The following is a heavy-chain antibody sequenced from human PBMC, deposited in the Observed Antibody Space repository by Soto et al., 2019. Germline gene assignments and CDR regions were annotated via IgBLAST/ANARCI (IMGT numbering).Heavy chain of an antibody. CDR2: IKHSGSS. CDR3: ARGGSSDWQVALDM. CDR1: SGYFRHYY. V-gene: IGHV4-34*01. J-gene: IGHJ3*02. D-gene: IGHD6-19*01. Sequence: PLETLSVTYAVVSGYFRHYYWNWISQSPGKGLEWIGKIKHSGSSNYNPSLRSRVSISLDMSKNQFSLSLSSVTAADTAVYYCARGGSSDWQVALDMWGQGIMVTVS.